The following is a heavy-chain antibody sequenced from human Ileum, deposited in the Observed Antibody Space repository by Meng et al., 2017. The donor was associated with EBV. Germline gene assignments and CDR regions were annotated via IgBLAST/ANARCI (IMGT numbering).Heavy chain of an antibody. D-gene: IGHD2-15*01. CDR2: INPGIGST. J-gene: IGHJ4*02. V-gene: IGHV1-3*01. Sequence: QGRCVPCGGDMKRPGGAVEISCKASGYKFDDYTIQWLRQAPGKRLEWVGWINPGIGSTYDSKTIRGRLTITMDTSASTVYMRLTSLTSEDTAVYYCAREEGGRFDSWGQGTLVTVSS. CDR1: GYKFDDYT. CDR3: AREEGGRFDS.